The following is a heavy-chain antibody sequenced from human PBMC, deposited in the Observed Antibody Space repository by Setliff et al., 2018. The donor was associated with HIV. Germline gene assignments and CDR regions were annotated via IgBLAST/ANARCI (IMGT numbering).Heavy chain of an antibody. Sequence: SETLSLTCAVYGGSFSGYYWSWIRQSPGKGLEWIGEINHSGSTNYNPSLKSRVTISVDTSKNQFSLKLTSVTAADPAVYYCARGPVVVIPAPRWRWFDPWGQGTLVTVSS. D-gene: IGHD2-2*01. V-gene: IGHV4-34*01. CDR1: GGSFSGYY. J-gene: IGHJ5*02. CDR2: INHSGST. CDR3: ARGPVVVIPAPRWRWFDP.